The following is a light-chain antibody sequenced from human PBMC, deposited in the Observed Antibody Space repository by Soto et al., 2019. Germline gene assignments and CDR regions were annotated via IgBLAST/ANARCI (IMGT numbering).Light chain of an antibody. CDR3: QQYNSYPPLT. Sequence: DIQMTQSPSTLFQSEEDEVTITGRAGQSIGSWLAGYQQKPGKAPKLLIYVASSLESGVPSRFSGSGSGTEFTLTISSLQPDDFATYYCQQYNSYPPLTFGQGTKVEIK. CDR2: VAS. V-gene: IGKV1-5*01. CDR1: QSIGSW. J-gene: IGKJ1*01.